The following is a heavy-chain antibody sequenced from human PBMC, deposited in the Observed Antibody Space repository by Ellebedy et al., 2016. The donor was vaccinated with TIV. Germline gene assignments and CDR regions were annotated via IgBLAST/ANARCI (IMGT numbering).Heavy chain of an antibody. CDR1: GFSVSTYD. D-gene: IGHD3-10*01. J-gene: IGHJ4*02. V-gene: IGHV3-13*01. CDR2: IESAGDT. Sequence: GESLKISXAASGFSVSTYDMHWVRQTTGNGLEWVSTIESAGDTYYSGSVKGRFTISRENAKNSLYLQMNSLRAGDTAVYYCAGRGYWGQGTLVTVSS. CDR3: AGRGY.